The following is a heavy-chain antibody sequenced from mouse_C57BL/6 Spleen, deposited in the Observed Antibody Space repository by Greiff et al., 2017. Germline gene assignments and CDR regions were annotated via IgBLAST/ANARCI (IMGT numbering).Heavy chain of an antibody. CDR2: IYPGDGDT. CDR1: GYAFSSYW. D-gene: IGHD1-1*01. V-gene: IGHV1-80*01. J-gene: IGHJ1*03. CDR3: ARSYYGSSYHWYFDV. Sequence: QVQLQQSGAELVKPGASVKISCKASGYAFSSYWMNWVKQRPGKGLEWIGQIYPGDGDTNYNGKFKGKATLTADKSSSTAYMQLSSLTSEDSAVYFCARSYYGSSYHWYFDVWGTGTTVTVSS.